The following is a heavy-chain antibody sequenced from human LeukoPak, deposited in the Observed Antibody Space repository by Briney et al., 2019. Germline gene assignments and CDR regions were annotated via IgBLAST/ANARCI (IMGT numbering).Heavy chain of an antibody. CDR3: AKLGGGDRIGWSY. V-gene: IGHV3-23*01. J-gene: IGHJ4*02. CDR1: GFTFSSYA. D-gene: IGHD3-16*01. CDR2: ISGSGGST. Sequence: GRSLRLSCAASGFTFSSYAMSWVRQAPGKGLEWVSAISGSGGSTYYADSVKGRFTISRDNSKNTLYLQMNSLRAEDTAVYYCAKLGGGDRIGWSYWGQGTLVTVSS.